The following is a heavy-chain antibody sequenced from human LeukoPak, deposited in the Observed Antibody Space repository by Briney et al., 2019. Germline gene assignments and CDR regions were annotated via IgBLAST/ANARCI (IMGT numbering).Heavy chain of an antibody. CDR2: IYYSGST. CDR3: ARENRGGLEDY. Sequence: SETLSLTCTVSGGSISSGDYYWSWIRQPPGKGLEWIGYIYYSGSTYYNPSLKSRVTISVDTSKNQFSLKLKSVTAADTAVYHCARENRGGLEDYWGQGTLVTVSS. V-gene: IGHV4-30-4*02. J-gene: IGHJ4*02. D-gene: IGHD3-16*01. CDR1: GGSISSGDYY.